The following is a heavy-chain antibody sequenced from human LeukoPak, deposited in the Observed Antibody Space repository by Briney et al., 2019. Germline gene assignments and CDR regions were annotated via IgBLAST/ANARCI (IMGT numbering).Heavy chain of an antibody. V-gene: IGHV1-2*02. CDR1: GYIFTGYY. CDR2: INPNSGGT. J-gene: IGHJ1*01. Sequence: ASVTVSCTASGYIFTGYYMHWVRQAPGQGLEWMGWINPNSGGTNYAQKFQGRVTMTRDTSINTAYMELSRLISDDTAVYYCARDLAYDDFWRGFPYSDWGQGTLVIVSS. D-gene: IGHD3-3*01. CDR3: ARDLAYDDFWRGFPYSD.